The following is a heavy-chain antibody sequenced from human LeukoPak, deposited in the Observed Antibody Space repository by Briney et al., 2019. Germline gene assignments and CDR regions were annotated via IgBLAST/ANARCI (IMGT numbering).Heavy chain of an antibody. J-gene: IGHJ4*02. CDR3: ARVQTMVRGVITFLDY. D-gene: IGHD3-10*01. V-gene: IGHV4-34*01. CDR2: INHSGST. Sequence: PSETLSLTCAVYVGSFSGYYRSWIPQPPGKGLEWIGEINHSGSTNYNPSLKSPVTISVDTSKNQSSLKLSSVTAADTAVYYCARVQTMVRGVITFLDYWGQGTLVTVSS. CDR1: VGSFSGYY.